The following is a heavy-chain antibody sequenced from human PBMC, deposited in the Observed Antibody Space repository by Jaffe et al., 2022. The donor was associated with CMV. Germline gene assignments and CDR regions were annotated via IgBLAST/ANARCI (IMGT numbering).Heavy chain of an antibody. J-gene: IGHJ2*01. CDR2: ISSSGSTI. Sequence: EVQLVESGGGLVQPGGSLRLSCAASGFTFSSYEMNWVRQAPGKGLEWVSYISSSGSTIYYADSVKGRFTISRDNAKNSLYLQMNSLRAEDTAVYYCARGSPGGWYFDLWGRGTLVTVSS. CDR3: ARGSPGGWYFDL. V-gene: IGHV3-48*03. CDR1: GFTFSSYE. D-gene: IGHD3-10*01.